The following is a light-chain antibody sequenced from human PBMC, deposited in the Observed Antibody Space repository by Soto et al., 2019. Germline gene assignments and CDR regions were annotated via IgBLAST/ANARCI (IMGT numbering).Light chain of an antibody. Sequence: QSVLTQPASVAGSPGQSITTSCAGTSSDVGGYDFVSWYQHHPGRAPKLLIYEVSGRPSGVSYRFSGSKSGNTASLIISGLQAEDEAYYYCSSYGSSGTSVFGTGTKVTVL. V-gene: IGLV2-14*01. J-gene: IGLJ1*01. CDR1: SSDVGGYDF. CDR3: SSYGSSGTSV. CDR2: EVS.